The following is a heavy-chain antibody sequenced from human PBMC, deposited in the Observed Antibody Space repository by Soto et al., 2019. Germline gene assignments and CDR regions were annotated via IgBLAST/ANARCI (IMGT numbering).Heavy chain of an antibody. CDR1: GFTFSSYA. V-gene: IGHV3-23*01. Sequence: PGGSLRLSCAASGFTFSSYAMTWVRQAPGKGLEWVSVISGSGGSTYFADSVKGRFTISRDNSKNTLYLQMSSLRAEDTAVYYCAFTHITMIVIRDYWGQGTLVTVSS. CDR3: AFTHITMIVIRDY. D-gene: IGHD3-22*01. J-gene: IGHJ4*02. CDR2: ISGSGGST.